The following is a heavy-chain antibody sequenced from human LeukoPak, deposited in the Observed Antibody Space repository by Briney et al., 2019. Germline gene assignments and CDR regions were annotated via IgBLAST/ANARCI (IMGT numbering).Heavy chain of an antibody. CDR3: ARDFGSSWYYYYYYGMDV. CDR1: GFTFSSYS. Sequence: GGSLRLSCAASGFTFSSYSMNWVRQAPGKGLEWVAVISYDGSNKYYADSVKGRFTISRDNSKNTLYLQMNSLRAEDTAVYYCARDFGSSWYYYYYYGMDVWGQGTTVTVSS. V-gene: IGHV3-30*03. D-gene: IGHD6-13*01. J-gene: IGHJ6*02. CDR2: ISYDGSNK.